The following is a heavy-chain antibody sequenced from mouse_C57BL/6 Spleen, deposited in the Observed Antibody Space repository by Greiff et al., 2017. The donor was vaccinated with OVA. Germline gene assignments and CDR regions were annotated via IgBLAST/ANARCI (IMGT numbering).Heavy chain of an antibody. D-gene: IGHD4-1*01. CDR3: ARNWDVVFDY. V-gene: IGHV5-17*01. Sequence: EVKLMESGGGLVKPGGSLKLSCAASGFTFSDYGMHWVRQAPEKGLEWVAYISSGSSTIYYADTVKGRFTISRDNAKNTLFLQMTSLRSEDTAMYYCARNWDVVFDYWGQGTTLTVSS. CDR1: GFTFSDYG. J-gene: IGHJ2*01. CDR2: ISSGSSTI.